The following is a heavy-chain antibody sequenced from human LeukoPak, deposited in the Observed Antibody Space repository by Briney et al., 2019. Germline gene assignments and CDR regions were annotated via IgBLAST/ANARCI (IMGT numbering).Heavy chain of an antibody. CDR1: GFTVSSNY. Sequence: GGSLRLSCAASGFTVSSNYMSWVRQAPGKGLEWFSVIYSGGSTYYADSVKGRFTISRDNSKNTLYLQMNSLRAEDTAVYYCAREGHDPGLLDYWGQGTLVTVSS. D-gene: IGHD1-1*01. CDR2: IYSGGST. V-gene: IGHV3-53*01. CDR3: AREGHDPGLLDY. J-gene: IGHJ4*02.